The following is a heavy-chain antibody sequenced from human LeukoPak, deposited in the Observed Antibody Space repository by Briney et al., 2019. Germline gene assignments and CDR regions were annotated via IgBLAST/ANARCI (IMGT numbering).Heavy chain of an antibody. J-gene: IGHJ5*02. D-gene: IGHD3-10*01. CDR1: GYTFTGYY. V-gene: IGHV1-2*02. CDR2: INPNSGGT. CDR3: ATSWVTMVRGVIKSPNWFDP. Sequence: GASVKVSCKASGYTFTGYYMHWVRQAPGQGLEWMGWINPNSGGTNYAQKFQGRVTMTRDTSISTAYMELSRLRSEDTAVYYCATSWVTMVRGVIKSPNWFDPWGQGTLVTVSS.